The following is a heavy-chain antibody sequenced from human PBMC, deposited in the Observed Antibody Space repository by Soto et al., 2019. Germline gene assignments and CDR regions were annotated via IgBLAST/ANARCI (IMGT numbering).Heavy chain of an antibody. V-gene: IGHV4-4*02. Sequence: PSETLSLTCAVSGFSISSSNLWSWVRPPPGKGLEWIGEIYHSGSTNYNPSLKSRVTISVDKSKNQFSLKLSSVTAADTAVYYCARALGYCSGGSCKAFDYWGQGTLVNVSS. D-gene: IGHD2-15*01. CDR1: GFSISSSNL. CDR3: ARALGYCSGGSCKAFDY. J-gene: IGHJ4*02. CDR2: IYHSGST.